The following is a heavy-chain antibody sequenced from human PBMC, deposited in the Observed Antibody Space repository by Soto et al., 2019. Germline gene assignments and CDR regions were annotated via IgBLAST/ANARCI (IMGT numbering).Heavy chain of an antibody. CDR3: ARGYSSGWYLDYYYYYGMDV. D-gene: IGHD6-19*01. J-gene: IGHJ6*02. CDR2: IYSGGST. Sequence: EVQLVETGGGLIQPGGSLRLSCAASGFTVSSNYMSWVRQAPGKGLEWVSVIYSGGSTYYADSVKGRFTISRDNSKNTLYLQMNSLRAEDTAVYYCARGYSSGWYLDYYYYYGMDVWGQGTTVTVSS. V-gene: IGHV3-53*02. CDR1: GFTVSSNY.